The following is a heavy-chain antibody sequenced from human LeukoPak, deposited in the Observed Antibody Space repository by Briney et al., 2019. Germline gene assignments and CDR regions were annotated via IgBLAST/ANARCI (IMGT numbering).Heavy chain of an antibody. V-gene: IGHV3-9*01. J-gene: IGHJ6*03. CDR1: GFTFDDYA. Sequence: GGSLRLSCAASGFTFDDYAMHWGRQAPGKGLEWVSGISWNSGSIVYADSVKGRFTISRANSKKKLYLQMNSMRAEDTAVYYCAKDGYDFWSGYYHYYYMDVWGKGTTVTVSS. CDR3: AKDGYDFWSGYYHYYYMDV. CDR2: ISWNSGSI. D-gene: IGHD3-3*01.